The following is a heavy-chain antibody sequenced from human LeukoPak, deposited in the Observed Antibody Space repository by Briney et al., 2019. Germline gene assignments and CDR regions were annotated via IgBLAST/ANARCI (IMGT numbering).Heavy chain of an antibody. CDR1: GFTFSSYA. V-gene: IGHV3-23*01. D-gene: IGHD5-24*01. J-gene: IGHJ3*02. Sequence: GGSLRLSCAASGFTFSSYAMSWVRQAPGKGLEWVSAISGSGGSTYYADSVKGRFTISRDNSKNTVYLQMNSLRAEDTAVYYCARWGVGWLQFSDAFDIWGQGTMVTVSS. CDR3: ARWGVGWLQFSDAFDI. CDR2: ISGSGGST.